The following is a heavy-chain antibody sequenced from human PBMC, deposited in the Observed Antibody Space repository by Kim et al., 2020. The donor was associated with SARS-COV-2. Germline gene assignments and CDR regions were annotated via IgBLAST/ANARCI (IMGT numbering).Heavy chain of an antibody. J-gene: IGHJ6*01. CDR2: ISYDGSNK. CDR3: ASKAWATIPGNYYYYYG. Sequence: GGSLRLSCAASGFTFSSYGMHWVRQAPGKGLEWVAVISYDGSNKYYADSVKGRFTISRDNSKNTLYLQMNSLRAEDTAVYYCASKAWATIPGNYYYYYG. D-gene: IGHD3-10*01. CDR1: GFTFSSYG. V-gene: IGHV3-30*03.